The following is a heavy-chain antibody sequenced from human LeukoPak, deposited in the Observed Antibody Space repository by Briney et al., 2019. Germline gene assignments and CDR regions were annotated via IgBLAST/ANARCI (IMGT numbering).Heavy chain of an antibody. CDR3: ARRSSGYLLDY. Sequence: PSETLSLTCAVYGGSLSGYYWSWIRQPPGKGLEWIGEINHSGSTNYNPSLESRVTISVDTSKNQFSLKLSSVTAADTAVYYCARRSSGYLLDYWGQGTLVTVSS. D-gene: IGHD3-22*01. J-gene: IGHJ4*02. CDR2: INHSGST. V-gene: IGHV4-34*01. CDR1: GGSLSGYY.